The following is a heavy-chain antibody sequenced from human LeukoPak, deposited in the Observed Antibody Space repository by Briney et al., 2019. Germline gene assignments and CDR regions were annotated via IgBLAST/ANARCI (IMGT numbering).Heavy chain of an antibody. Sequence: PGGSLRLSCAASGFTFDDYGLNWIRQAPGKGLEWVSGINWNGGSTGYADSVKGRFTISRDNAKNSLYLQMNSLRAEDTALYHCARSVGYSYGTNFDYWGQGTLVTVSS. CDR1: GFTFDDYG. J-gene: IGHJ4*02. V-gene: IGHV3-20*01. CDR2: INWNGGST. D-gene: IGHD5-18*01. CDR3: ARSVGYSYGTNFDY.